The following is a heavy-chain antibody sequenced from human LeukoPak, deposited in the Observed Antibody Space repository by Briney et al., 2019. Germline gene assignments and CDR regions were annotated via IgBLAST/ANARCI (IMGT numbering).Heavy chain of an antibody. CDR1: GSIFPNYW. Sequence: GASLQISCKGSGSIFPNYWIGWVRQLPGKGLEWIGIVYPATSDTTYSPSFQGQVTISADKSSSTAYLQWSSLKASDTAIYYCARPKTLGGYNYEFEFWGQGTLVTVSS. J-gene: IGHJ4*02. D-gene: IGHD5-18*01. CDR2: VYPATSDT. CDR3: ARPKTLGGYNYEFEF. V-gene: IGHV5-51*01.